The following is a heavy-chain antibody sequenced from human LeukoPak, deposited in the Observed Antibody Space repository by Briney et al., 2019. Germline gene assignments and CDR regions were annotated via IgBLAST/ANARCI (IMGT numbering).Heavy chain of an antibody. CDR3: AREARLGYYGSGSPRGGMDV. CDR2: IWHDGSNK. D-gene: IGHD3-10*01. J-gene: IGHJ6*02. V-gene: IGHV3-33*01. CDR1: GFPFSSYG. Sequence: PGGSLRLSCAASGFPFSSYGMHWVRQAPGKGLEWVAVIWHDGSNKYYADSVKGRFTISRDNAKNSLYLQMNSLRAEGTAVYYCAREARLGYYGSGSPRGGMDVWGQGTTVTVSS.